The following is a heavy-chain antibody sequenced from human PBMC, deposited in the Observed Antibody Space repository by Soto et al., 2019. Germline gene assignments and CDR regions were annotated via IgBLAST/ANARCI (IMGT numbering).Heavy chain of an antibody. V-gene: IGHV3-48*03. D-gene: IGHD5-12*01. CDR1: GFTFSSYE. CDR3: AREEMATTRY. CDR2: ISSSGSTI. J-gene: IGHJ4*01. Sequence: GGSLRLSCAASGFTFSSYEMNWVRQAPGKGLEWVSYISSSGSTIYYADSVKGRFTISRDNAKNSLYLQMNSLRAEDTAVYYCAREEMATTRYWGHGTLVTVSS.